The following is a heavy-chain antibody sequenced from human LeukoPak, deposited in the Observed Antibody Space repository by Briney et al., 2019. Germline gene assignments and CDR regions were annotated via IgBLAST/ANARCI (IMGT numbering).Heavy chain of an antibody. J-gene: IGHJ4*02. D-gene: IGHD1-26*01. V-gene: IGHV3-30-3*01. Sequence: GGSLRLSSAASGFTFSSYAMHWVRQAPGKGLEWVAVISYDGSNKYYADSVKGRFTISRDNSKNTLYLQMNSLRAEDTAVYYCAREAGIVGATFDYWGQGTLVTVSS. CDR2: ISYDGSNK. CDR1: GFTFSSYA. CDR3: AREAGIVGATFDY.